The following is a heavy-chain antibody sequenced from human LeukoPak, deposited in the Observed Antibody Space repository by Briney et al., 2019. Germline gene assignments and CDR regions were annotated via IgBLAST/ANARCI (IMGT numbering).Heavy chain of an antibody. CDR3: ASGYYYDSSGYYPGPFDY. CDR2: IYPGDSDT. Sequence: GESLKISCKGSGYSFTSYWIGWVRQMPGKGLEWMGIIYPGDSDTRYSPSFQGQVTISADKSISTAYLQWSSLKASDTAMYYCASGYYYDSSGYYPGPFDYWGQGTLVTVSS. V-gene: IGHV5-51*01. D-gene: IGHD3-22*01. J-gene: IGHJ4*02. CDR1: GYSFTSYW.